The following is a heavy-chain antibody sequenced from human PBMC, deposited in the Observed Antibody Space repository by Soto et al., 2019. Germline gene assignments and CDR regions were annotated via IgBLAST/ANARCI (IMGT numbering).Heavy chain of an antibody. CDR1: GFTFTSSA. J-gene: IGHJ6*02. CDR2: IVVGSGNT. CDR3: AADLSYYDILTGYYGMDV. D-gene: IGHD3-9*01. V-gene: IGHV1-58*02. Sequence: QMQLVQSGPEVKKPGTSVKVSCKASGFTFTSSAMQWVRQARGQRLEWIGWIVVGSGNTNYAQKFQERVTITRDMSTSTAYMELSSLRSEDTAVYYCAADLSYYDILTGYYGMDVWGQGTTFTVSS.